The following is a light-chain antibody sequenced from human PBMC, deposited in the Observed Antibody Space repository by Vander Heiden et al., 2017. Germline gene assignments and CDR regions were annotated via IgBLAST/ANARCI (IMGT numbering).Light chain of an antibody. Sequence: DLQMTQSPSSVSASVGDSHTITFRASQSISSYLNWYQQKPGKAPKLLIYVASSLQSGVPSRFSGSGSGTDFTLTISSLQPEDFATYYCQQSYSTPPWTFGQGTKVEIK. CDR1: QSISSY. CDR3: QQSYSTPPWT. V-gene: IGKV1-39*01. J-gene: IGKJ1*01. CDR2: VAS.